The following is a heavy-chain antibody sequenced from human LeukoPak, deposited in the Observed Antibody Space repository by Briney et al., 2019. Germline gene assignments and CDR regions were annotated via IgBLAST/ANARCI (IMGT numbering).Heavy chain of an antibody. V-gene: IGHV4-34*01. Sequence: SETLSLTCAVYGGSFSGYYWSWIRQPPGKGLEWIGEINHSGSTNYTPSLKSRVTISVDTSKNQFSLKLSSVTAADTAVYYCARGVYGSGLDYWGQGTLVTVSS. J-gene: IGHJ4*02. D-gene: IGHD3-10*01. CDR1: GGSFSGYY. CDR2: INHSGST. CDR3: ARGVYGSGLDY.